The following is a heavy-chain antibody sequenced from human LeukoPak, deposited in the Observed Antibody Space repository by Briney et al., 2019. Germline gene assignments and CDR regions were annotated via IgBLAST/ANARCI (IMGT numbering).Heavy chain of an antibody. J-gene: IGHJ4*02. Sequence: ASVKVSCKTSGYIFTDFYVHWVRQAPGQGLEWMGWINPKSGGSNCAQKFQSRVTLTRDTSISTAYMELSSLRSDDTAVYYCSRDYGRRDSGWPAGYWGQGTLVAVSS. D-gene: IGHD6-19*01. V-gene: IGHV1-2*02. CDR1: GYIFTDFY. CDR3: SRDYGRRDSGWPAGY. CDR2: INPKSGGS.